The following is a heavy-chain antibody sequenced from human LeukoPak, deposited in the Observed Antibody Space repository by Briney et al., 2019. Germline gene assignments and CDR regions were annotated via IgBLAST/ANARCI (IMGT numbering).Heavy chain of an antibody. CDR1: GYTFTSYA. CDR2: INTNTGNP. CDR3: ARDDGGYYYGSGSYYLRWFDP. J-gene: IGHJ5*02. D-gene: IGHD3-10*01. V-gene: IGHV7-4-1*02. Sequence: ASVKVSCKASGYTFTSYAMNWVRQAPGQGLEWMGWINTNTGNPTYAQDFTGRFVFSLDTSVSTAYLQISSLKAEDTAVYYCARDDGGYYYGSGSYYLRWFDPWGQGTLVTVSS.